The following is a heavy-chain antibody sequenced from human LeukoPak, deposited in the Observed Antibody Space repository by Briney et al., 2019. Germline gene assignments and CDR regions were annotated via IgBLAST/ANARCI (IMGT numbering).Heavy chain of an antibody. CDR3: AKSRGRYYYDSSGFWGY. Sequence: GGSLRLSCAASGFTFSSYGMPWVRQAPGKGLEWVAVISYDGSNKYYADSVKGRFTISRDNSKNTLYLQMNSLRAEDTAVYYCAKSRGRYYYDSSGFWGYWGQGTLVTVSS. CDR2: ISYDGSNK. CDR1: GFTFSSYG. V-gene: IGHV3-30*18. D-gene: IGHD3-22*01. J-gene: IGHJ4*02.